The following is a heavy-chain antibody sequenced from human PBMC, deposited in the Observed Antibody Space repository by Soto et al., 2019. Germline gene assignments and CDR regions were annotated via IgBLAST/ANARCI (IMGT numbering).Heavy chain of an antibody. J-gene: IGHJ5*02. Sequence: SETLSLTCTGSGGSISSYYWSCIRQPPGKGLEWIGYIYYSGSTNYNPSLKSRVTISVDTSKNQFSLKLSSVTAADTAVYYCAREWAYCGGDCYRRGYNWFDPWGQGTLVTVSS. CDR1: GGSISSYY. CDR3: AREWAYCGGDCYRRGYNWFDP. V-gene: IGHV4-59*01. CDR2: IYYSGST. D-gene: IGHD2-21*02.